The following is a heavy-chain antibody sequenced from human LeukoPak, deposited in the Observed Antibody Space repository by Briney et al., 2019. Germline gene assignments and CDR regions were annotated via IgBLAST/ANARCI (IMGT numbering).Heavy chain of an antibody. D-gene: IGHD2-8*01. CDR1: GGTFSGYA. CDR2: IIPMFGTT. J-gene: IGHJ6*02. V-gene: IGHV1-69*13. Sequence: GASVKVSCKASGGTFSGYAISWVRQAPGQGLEWMGGIIPMFGTTNYAQKFQGRVTSIADESTSTAYMELSSLRSDDTAVYYCARGRPYCTNGVSHPAIQYYYGMDVWGQGTTVTVSS. CDR3: ARGRPYCTNGVSHPAIQYYYGMDV.